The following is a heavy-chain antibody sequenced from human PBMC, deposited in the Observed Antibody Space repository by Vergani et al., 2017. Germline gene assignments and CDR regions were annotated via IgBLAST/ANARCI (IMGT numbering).Heavy chain of an antibody. CDR1: GGSFSGYY. D-gene: IGHD3-22*01. V-gene: IGHV4-34*11. CDR3: ASFAPYYYDSSGYYGY. CDR2: IYYSGST. Sequence: QVQLQQWGAGLLKPSETLSLTCAVYGGSFSGYYWSWIRQPAGKGLEWIGYIYYSGSTNYNPSLKSRVTISVDTSKNQFSLKLSSVTAADTAVYYCASFAPYYYDSSGYYGYWGQGTLVTVSS. J-gene: IGHJ4*02.